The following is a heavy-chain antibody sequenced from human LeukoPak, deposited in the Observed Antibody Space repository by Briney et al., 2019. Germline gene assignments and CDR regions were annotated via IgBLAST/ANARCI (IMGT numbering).Heavy chain of an antibody. V-gene: IGHV3-7*01. D-gene: IGHD3/OR15-3a*01. CDR1: GFTFSSYW. CDR3: ARVSGYYTGGDFDY. J-gene: IGHJ4*02. Sequence: GGSLTLSCAASGFTFSSYWMSWVRQAPGKGLEWVANIKQDGSEKYYVDSVKGRFTISKDNAKNSLYLQMNSLRAEDTAVYYCARVSGYYTGGDFDYWGQGTLVTVSS. CDR2: IKQDGSEK.